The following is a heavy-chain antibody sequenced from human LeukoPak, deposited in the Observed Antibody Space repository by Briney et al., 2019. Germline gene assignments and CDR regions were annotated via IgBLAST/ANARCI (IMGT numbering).Heavy chain of an antibody. CDR2: ISYDGSKQ. V-gene: IGHV3-30*18. CDR1: GFTFSSYG. Sequence: GGSLRLSCAASGFTFSSYGMRWVRQAPGKGLEWVSFISYDGSKQYYADSVKGRFTISRDNSKNTLYLQMNSLRPEDTAVYYCAKDLDSGSYYLDYWGQGTLVTVSS. D-gene: IGHD1-26*01. CDR3: AKDLDSGSYYLDY. J-gene: IGHJ4*02.